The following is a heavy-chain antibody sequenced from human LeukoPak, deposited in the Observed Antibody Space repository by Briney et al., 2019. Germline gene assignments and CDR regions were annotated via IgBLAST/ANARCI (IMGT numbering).Heavy chain of an antibody. Sequence: GESLKISCKGSGYTFTTYWIGWVRQMPGKGLEWMGIIYPGDSDPRYSPSFQGQVTISADTSISTAYVQWSGLKASDSAMYYCVRHGLGSSWFGFDYWGQGTLVTVSS. J-gene: IGHJ4*02. CDR1: GYTFTTYW. CDR2: IYPGDSDP. V-gene: IGHV5-51*01. D-gene: IGHD6-13*01. CDR3: VRHGLGSSWFGFDY.